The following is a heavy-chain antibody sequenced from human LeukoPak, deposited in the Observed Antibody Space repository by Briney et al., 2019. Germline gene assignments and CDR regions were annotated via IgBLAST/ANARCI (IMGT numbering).Heavy chain of an antibody. V-gene: IGHV3-74*01. CDR1: GFTFSTHW. D-gene: IGHD6-13*01. CDR2: INSDGSGT. J-gene: IGHJ4*02. CDR3: TRTEGAAARMY. Sequence: GGSLRLSCAASGFTFSTHWMHWVRQAPGKGLVWVSRINSDGSGTTYADSVKGRFTISRDNAKNTLYLQMNSLRAEDTAVYYCTRTEGAAARMYWGQGTLVTVSS.